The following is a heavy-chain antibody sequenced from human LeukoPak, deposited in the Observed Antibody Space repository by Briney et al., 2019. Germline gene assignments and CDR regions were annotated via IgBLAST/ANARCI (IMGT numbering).Heavy chain of an antibody. D-gene: IGHD6-13*01. V-gene: IGHV1-24*01. CDR2: FDPEDGET. CDR3: ARDFWMAAAGIFHL. CDR1: GYTLTELS. J-gene: IGHJ4*02. Sequence: ASVKVSCKVSGYTLTELSMHWVRQAPGKGLEWMGGFDPEDGETIYAQKFQGRVTMTEDTSTDTAYMELRSLTSDDTAIYYCARDFWMAAAGIFHLWGQGSLVTVSS.